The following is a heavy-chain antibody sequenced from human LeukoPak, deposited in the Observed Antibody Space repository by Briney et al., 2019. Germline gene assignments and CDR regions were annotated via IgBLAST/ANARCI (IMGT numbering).Heavy chain of an antibody. V-gene: IGHV1-2*02. CDR2: INPNSGGT. Sequence: ASVKVSCKASGYTFTGYYIHWVRQAPGQGLEWMGWINPNSGGTNYAQKFQGGVTMTRDTSISTAYMELSRLRSDDTAVYYCARDSGERGSGSYLIAYWGQGTLVTVSS. CDR3: ARDSGERGSGSYLIAY. D-gene: IGHD3-10*01. J-gene: IGHJ4*02. CDR1: GYTFTGYY.